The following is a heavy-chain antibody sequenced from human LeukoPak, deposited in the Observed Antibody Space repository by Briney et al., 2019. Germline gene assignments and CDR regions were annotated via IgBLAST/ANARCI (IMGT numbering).Heavy chain of an antibody. V-gene: IGHV3-30*02. CDR1: GFTFSSYG. CDR2: IRYDGSNK. CDR3: AKDGKSGSYWSDYYYYYMDV. D-gene: IGHD1-26*01. Sequence: PGGSLRLSCAASGFTFSSYGMHWVRQAPGKGLEWVAFIRYDGSNKYYADSVKGRFTISRDNSKNTLYLQMNSLRAEDTAVYYCAKDGKSGSYWSDYYYYYMDVWGKGTTVTISS. J-gene: IGHJ6*03.